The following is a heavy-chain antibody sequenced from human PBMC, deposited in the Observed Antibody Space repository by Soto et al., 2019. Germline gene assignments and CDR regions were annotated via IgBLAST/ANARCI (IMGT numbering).Heavy chain of an antibody. V-gene: IGHV5-51*01. CDR3: ARPRYPGRGYYGMDV. Sequence: PGESLQISWKGSGCSFTSHWIGWVRQMPGKGLECMGIIYPGDSDTRYSPSFQGQVTISADKSISTAYLQWSSLKASDTAMYYCARPRYPGRGYYGMDVWGQGTTVTVSS. J-gene: IGHJ6*02. D-gene: IGHD2-15*01. CDR1: GCSFTSHW. CDR2: IYPGDSDT.